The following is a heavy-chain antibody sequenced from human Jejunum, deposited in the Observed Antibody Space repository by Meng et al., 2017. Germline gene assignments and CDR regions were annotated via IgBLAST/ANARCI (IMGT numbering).Heavy chain of an antibody. CDR3: AKEEDYYLYYGMGV. Sequence: GGSLRLSCAASGFRFVDYTMHWVRQAPGEGLEWVSSISWNSANVGYADSVRGRFTISRDNAKNTLYLQMKSLRAEDTALYYCAKEEDYYLYYGMGVWGQGTTVTVSS. V-gene: IGHV3-9*01. J-gene: IGHJ6*02. CDR2: ISWNSANV. CDR1: GFRFVDYT.